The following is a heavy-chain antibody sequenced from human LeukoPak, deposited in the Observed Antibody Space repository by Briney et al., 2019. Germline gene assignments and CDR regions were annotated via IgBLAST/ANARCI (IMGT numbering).Heavy chain of an antibody. V-gene: IGHV3-15*07. D-gene: IGHD3-22*01. J-gene: IGHJ5*02. CDR3: ATDFYDTT. CDR1: GFTFSNAW. Sequence: GGSLRLSCATSGFTFSNAWVNWVRQAPGKGLEWVGRIRSNSDGGTIDYAAPVKGRFALSRDDSKNTLYLQMNSLQTEDTAVYYCATDFYDTTWGQGTLVTVSS. CDR2: IRSNSDGGTI.